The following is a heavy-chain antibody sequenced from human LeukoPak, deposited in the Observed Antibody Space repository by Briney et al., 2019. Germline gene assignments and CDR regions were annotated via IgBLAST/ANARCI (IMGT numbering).Heavy chain of an antibody. CDR1: GYTFTGYY. CDR2: INPNSGGT. D-gene: IGHD3-10*01. CDR3: ARGGWVRGVITRDGLNY. Sequence: GASVKVSCKASGYTFTGYYMHWVRRAPGEGLEWMGWINPNSGGTNYAQKFQGRVTMTRDTSISTAYMELSRLRSDDTAVYYCARGGWVRGVITRDGLNYWGQGTLVTVSS. V-gene: IGHV1-2*02. J-gene: IGHJ4*02.